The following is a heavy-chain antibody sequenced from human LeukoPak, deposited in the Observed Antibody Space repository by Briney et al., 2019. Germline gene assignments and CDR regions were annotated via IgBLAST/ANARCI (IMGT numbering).Heavy chain of an antibody. CDR1: GFIFSSYS. Sequence: PGGSLRLSCAASGFIFSSYSMSWVRQAPGKGLEWVSVFTGSGGNTYYADSVKGRFTISKDNSKNTVYLQMSSLRVDDTAVYYCANAVSSSWPSYYYGMDVWGQGTTVTVSS. CDR2: FTGSGGNT. D-gene: IGHD6-13*01. V-gene: IGHV3-23*01. J-gene: IGHJ6*02. CDR3: ANAVSSSWPSYYYGMDV.